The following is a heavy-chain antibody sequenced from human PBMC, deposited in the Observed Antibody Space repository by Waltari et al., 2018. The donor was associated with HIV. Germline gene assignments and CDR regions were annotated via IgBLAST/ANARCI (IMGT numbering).Heavy chain of an antibody. CDR3: ARDFAGRIYGMDV. V-gene: IGHV4-39*07. D-gene: IGHD2-21*01. CDR1: GGSISSSSYY. J-gene: IGHJ6*02. Sequence: QLQLQESGPGLVKPSETLSLTCTVSGGSISSSSYYWGWIRQPPGKGLEWIGSIYYSGSTYYNPSLKSRVTISVDTSKNQFSLKLSSVTAADTAVYYCARDFAGRIYGMDVWGQGTTVTVSS. CDR2: IYYSGST.